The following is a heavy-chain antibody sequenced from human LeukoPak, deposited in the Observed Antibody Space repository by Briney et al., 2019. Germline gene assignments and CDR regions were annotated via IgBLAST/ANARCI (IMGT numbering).Heavy chain of an antibody. CDR2: IYTSGST. D-gene: IGHD2-2*01. CDR3: ARGCSSTRCYLDFGY. CDR1: GGSFSGYS. J-gene: IGHJ4*02. Sequence: SETLSLTCAVYGGSFSGYSWTWIRQPPGKGLEWIGRIYTSGSTNYNPSLKSRVTISVDSSKNQFSLKLSSVTAADTAVYYCARGCSSTRCYLDFGYWGQGTLVTVSS. V-gene: IGHV4-4*08.